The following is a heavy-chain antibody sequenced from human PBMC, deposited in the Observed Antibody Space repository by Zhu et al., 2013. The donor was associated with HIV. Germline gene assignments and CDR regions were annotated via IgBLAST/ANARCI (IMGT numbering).Heavy chain of an antibody. CDR2: INPSGGST. CDR3: ARDHQSSMTRGVKFDY. CDR1: GYTFTNYY. J-gene: IGHJ4*02. V-gene: IGHV1-46*01. Sequence: QVQLVQSGAEVKKPGASVKVSCKASGYTFTNYYIHWVRQAPGQGPEWMGIINPSGGSTNYAQKFQGRLTMTRDTSMSTVYMELTRVTSDDTAVYYCARDHQSSMTRGVKFDYWGQGTLVTVSS. D-gene: IGHD3-10*01.